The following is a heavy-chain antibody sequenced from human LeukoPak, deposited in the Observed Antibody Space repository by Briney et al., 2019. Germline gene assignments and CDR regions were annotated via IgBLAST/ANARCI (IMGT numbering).Heavy chain of an antibody. J-gene: IGHJ4*02. CDR3: AREDWNDGGKLDS. Sequence: GGSLRLSCAASGFTFSSYSMNWVRQAPGKGLEWVSYISSSSATIYYADSVKGRFTISRDNAKNSLYLQMDSLRDEDTAVYYCAREDWNDGGKLDSWGQGTLVTVSS. CDR1: GFTFSSYS. D-gene: IGHD1-1*01. CDR2: ISSSSATI. V-gene: IGHV3-48*02.